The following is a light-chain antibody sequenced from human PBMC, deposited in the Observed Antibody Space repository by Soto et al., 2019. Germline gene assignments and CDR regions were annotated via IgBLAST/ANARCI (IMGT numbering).Light chain of an antibody. CDR3: QQYDSYSWT. CDR1: QSISTF. Sequence: QMTQSPSTLSASAGDTVTITCRASQSISTFLAWYQQKPGKAPKLLIFDASSLKSGVPSRFSGSGSGPEFTRTIGSLQPDDFATYYCQQYDSYSWTVGQGTNVDIK. V-gene: IGKV1-5*01. J-gene: IGKJ1*01. CDR2: DAS.